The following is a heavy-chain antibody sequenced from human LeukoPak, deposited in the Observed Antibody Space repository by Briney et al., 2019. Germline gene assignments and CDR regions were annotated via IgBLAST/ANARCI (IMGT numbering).Heavy chain of an antibody. CDR3: AISIGYSYGDDAFDV. CDR1: GGSISSNFY. CDR2: MYPPLYPGGNT. Sequence: SETLSLTCAVSGGSISSNFYWGWVRQSPGIGLQWIATMYPPLYPGGNTFYSPSLKSRVTMSLDKSQNQFSLKLHSVTATDTAVYYCAISIGYSYGDDAFDVWGPGTGVTVSS. J-gene: IGHJ3*01. V-gene: IGHV4-38-2*01. D-gene: IGHD5-18*01.